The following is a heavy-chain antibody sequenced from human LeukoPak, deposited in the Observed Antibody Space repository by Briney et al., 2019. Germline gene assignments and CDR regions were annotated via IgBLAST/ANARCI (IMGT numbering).Heavy chain of an antibody. CDR2: ISGSGGST. V-gene: IGHV3-23*01. Sequence: PGGSLRLSCAASGFTFSSYGMHRVRQAPGKGLEWVSAISGSGGSTYYADSVKGRFTISRDNSKNTLYLQMNSLRAEDTAVYYCASHAVAGRGYWGQGTLVTVSS. J-gene: IGHJ4*02. CDR3: ASHAVAGRGY. D-gene: IGHD6-19*01. CDR1: GFTFSSYG.